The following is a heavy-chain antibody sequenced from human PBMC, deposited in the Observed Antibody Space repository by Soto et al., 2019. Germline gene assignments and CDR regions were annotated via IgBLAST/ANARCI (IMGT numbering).Heavy chain of an antibody. CDR3: ARDQAYCSGGSCYGWFDP. Sequence: QVQLVESGGGVVQPGRSLRLSCAASGFTFSSYGMHWVRQAPGKGLEWVAVIWYDGSNKYYADSVKGRFTISRDNSKNTLYLQMNSLRAEDTAVYYCARDQAYCSGGSCYGWFDPWGQGTLVTVSS. CDR1: GFTFSSYG. V-gene: IGHV3-33*01. D-gene: IGHD2-15*01. J-gene: IGHJ5*02. CDR2: IWYDGSNK.